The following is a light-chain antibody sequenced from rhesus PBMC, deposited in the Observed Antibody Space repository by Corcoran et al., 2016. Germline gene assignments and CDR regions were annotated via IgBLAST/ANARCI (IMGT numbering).Light chain of an antibody. CDR3: QQHNSYPLT. CDR1: PGIRSY. J-gene: IGKJ4*01. Sequence: DIQMTQSPSSLSASVGDTVTITCRASPGIRSYLNWFQQKPGKALKLLIYDASTLQSGVPSRFIGSGSGTEFTITISSLQPEDFATYYCQQHNSYPLTFGGGTKVEIK. V-gene: IGKV1-28*01. CDR2: DAS.